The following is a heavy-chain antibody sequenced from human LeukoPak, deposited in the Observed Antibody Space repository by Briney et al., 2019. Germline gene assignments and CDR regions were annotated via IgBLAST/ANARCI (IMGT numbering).Heavy chain of an antibody. Sequence: GGSLRLPCAASGFTFNNYAMNWVRQAPGKGLEWVSGISGSGGSPYYADSVKGRFTISRDNSKNTLYLQMNSLRAEDTAVYYCAKGLYSSGWYEIDYWGQGTLVTVSS. D-gene: IGHD6-13*01. J-gene: IGHJ4*02. CDR1: GFTFNNYA. V-gene: IGHV3-23*01. CDR3: AKGLYSSGWYEIDY. CDR2: ISGSGGSP.